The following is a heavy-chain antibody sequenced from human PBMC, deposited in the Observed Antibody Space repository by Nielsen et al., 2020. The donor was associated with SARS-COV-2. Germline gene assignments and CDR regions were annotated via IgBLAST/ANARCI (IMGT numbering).Heavy chain of an antibody. V-gene: IGHV4-31*02. CDR2: IYYSGST. D-gene: IGHD1-14*01. J-gene: IGHJ6*02. Sequence: RQAPGKGLGWIGYIYYSGSTYYNPSLKSRVTISVDTSKNQFSLKLSSVTAADTAVYYCARGGRGLTAGDYYYYYGMDVWGQGTTVTVSS. CDR3: ARGGRGLTAGDYYYYYGMDV.